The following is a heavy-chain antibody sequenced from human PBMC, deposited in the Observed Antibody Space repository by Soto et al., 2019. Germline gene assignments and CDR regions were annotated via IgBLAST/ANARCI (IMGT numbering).Heavy chain of an antibody. CDR2: ISSYYGNT. CDR3: ARAREDYDTSGYYYYFAY. CDR1: GYTFTNYG. D-gene: IGHD3-22*01. Sequence: ASVKVSCKPSGYTFTNYGITWVRQAPGQGLEWMGWISSYYGNTNYAQKLQGRVTMTTDTSTSTAYMELRSLRSDDTAVYYCARAREDYDTSGYYYYFAYWGQGTLVTVSS. J-gene: IGHJ4*02. V-gene: IGHV1-18*01.